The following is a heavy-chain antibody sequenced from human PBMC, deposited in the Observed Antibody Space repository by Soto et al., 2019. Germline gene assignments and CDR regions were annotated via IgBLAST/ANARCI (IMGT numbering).Heavy chain of an antibody. V-gene: IGHV1-69*13. Sequence: SVKVSCKVSGGTFSSYAISWVRQAPGQGLEWMGGIIPIFGTANYAQKFQGRVTITADESTSTAYMELSSLRSEDTAVYYCARGLGRGYYYYGMDVWGQGTTVTVSS. D-gene: IGHD3-10*01. J-gene: IGHJ6*02. CDR3: ARGLGRGYYYYGMDV. CDR1: GGTFSSYA. CDR2: IIPIFGTA.